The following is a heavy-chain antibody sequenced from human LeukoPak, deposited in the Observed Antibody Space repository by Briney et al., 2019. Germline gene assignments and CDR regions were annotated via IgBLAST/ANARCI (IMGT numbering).Heavy chain of an antibody. D-gene: IGHD3-10*01. V-gene: IGHV4-4*07. Sequence: KSSETPSLTCTVSGGSISSYYWSWIRQPAGKGLEWIGRIYTSGSTNYNPSLKSRVTMSVDTSKNQFSLKLSSVTAADTAVYYCARLNYYGSGNYYFDYWGQGTLVTVSS. CDR2: IYTSGST. J-gene: IGHJ4*02. CDR3: ARLNYYGSGNYYFDY. CDR1: GGSISSYY.